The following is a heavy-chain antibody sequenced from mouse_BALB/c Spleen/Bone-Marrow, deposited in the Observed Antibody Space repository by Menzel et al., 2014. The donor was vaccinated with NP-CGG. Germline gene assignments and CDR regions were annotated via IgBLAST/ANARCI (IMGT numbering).Heavy chain of an antibody. V-gene: IGHV5-17*02. J-gene: IGHJ2*01. D-gene: IGHD1-1*01. CDR1: GFTFSSFG. CDR2: ISSGSSTI. CDR3: ARSGSSSGYFDY. Sequence: EVMLVESGGGLVQPGGSRKLSCAASGFTFSSFGMHWVRQAPEKGLEWVAYISSGSSTIYYADTVMGRFTISRDNPKNTLILQMTSLRSEDTAMYYCARSGSSSGYFDYWGQGTTLTVSS.